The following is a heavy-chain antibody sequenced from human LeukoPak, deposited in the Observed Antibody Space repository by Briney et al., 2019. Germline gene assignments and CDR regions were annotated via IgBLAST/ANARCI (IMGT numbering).Heavy chain of an antibody. D-gene: IGHD3-22*01. Sequence: TLSLTCTVSGGSISSGSYYWSWIRQPAGKGLEWIGRIYTSGSTNYNPSLKSRVTISVDTSKNQFSLKLSSVTAADTAVYYCARGEGYYDSSGFYAHWGQGTLVTVSS. CDR3: ARGEGYYDSSGFYAH. V-gene: IGHV4-61*02. CDR1: GGSISSGSYY. J-gene: IGHJ4*02. CDR2: IYTSGST.